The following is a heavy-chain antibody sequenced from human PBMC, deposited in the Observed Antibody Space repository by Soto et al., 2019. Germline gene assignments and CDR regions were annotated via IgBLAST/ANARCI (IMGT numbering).Heavy chain of an antibody. D-gene: IGHD7-27*01. CDR2: INAGYGNT. CDR1: GYTFSSYA. V-gene: IGHV1-3*01. CDR3: ARDTGDGTFDF. Sequence: ASVKVSCKASGYTFSSYAMHWVRQAPGQRLEWMGWINAGYGNTKSSQKFQDRVTISRDTSASTAYMELTSQRSEDTAVYYCARDTGDGTFDFWGQGTLVTVSS. J-gene: IGHJ4*02.